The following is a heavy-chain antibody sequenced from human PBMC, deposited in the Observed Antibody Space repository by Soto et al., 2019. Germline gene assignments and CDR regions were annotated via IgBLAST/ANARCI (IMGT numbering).Heavy chain of an antibody. CDR3: ARGYYYESSGYYFDN. J-gene: IGHJ4*02. Sequence: ASVKVSCKASGYSFTSRVMHWLRQAPGQRLEWVGWIKPGTGDTKFLQEFQGRLTITRDTSATTAYMELSNLRSGDTAVYYCARGYYYESSGYYFDNWGQGTLVTVSS. CDR1: GYSFTSRV. D-gene: IGHD3-22*01. CDR2: IKPGTGDT. V-gene: IGHV1-3*01.